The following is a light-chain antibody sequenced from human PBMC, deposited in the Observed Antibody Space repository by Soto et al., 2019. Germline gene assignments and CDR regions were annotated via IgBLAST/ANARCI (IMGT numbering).Light chain of an antibody. CDR1: QSISSY. CDR2: AAS. J-gene: IGKJ4*01. Sequence: DIQMTQSPSSLSASLGERVTIPSRASQSISSYLNWYQQKPGKAPKLLIYAASSLQSGVPSRFRGSGSGTDFTLTISSLQPEDFATYYCQQSYSTPLTFGGGTKVESK. CDR3: QQSYSTPLT. V-gene: IGKV1-39*01.